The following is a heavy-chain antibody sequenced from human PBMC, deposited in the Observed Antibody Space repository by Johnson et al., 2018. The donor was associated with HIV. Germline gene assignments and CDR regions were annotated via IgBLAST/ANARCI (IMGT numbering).Heavy chain of an antibody. Sequence: QVQLVESGGGVVQPGRSLRLSCAASGFTFSSYAMYWVRQAPGKGLEWVAVISYDGSNKYYADSVKGRFTISRDNSKNTLYLQMNRLRAEDTAVYYCARFDEGWTAFDIWGQGTMVTVSS. V-gene: IGHV3-30-3*01. D-gene: IGHD2-15*01. J-gene: IGHJ3*02. CDR1: GFTFSSYA. CDR3: ARFDEGWTAFDI. CDR2: ISYDGSNK.